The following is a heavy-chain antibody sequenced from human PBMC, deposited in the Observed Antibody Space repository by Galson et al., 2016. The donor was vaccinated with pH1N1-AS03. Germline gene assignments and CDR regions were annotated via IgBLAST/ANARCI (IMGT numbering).Heavy chain of an antibody. J-gene: IGHJ6*03. D-gene: IGHD6-13*01. CDR1: ELTLSNYD. CDR3: VKGMGSNWPDYYYYYMDV. Sequence: SLRLSCAASELTLSNYDMHWVRQAPGKGLEWISILAAVGDTNYAGSVKGRLTISRENDKNSLHLQMNSLRPEDTAVYHCVKGMGSNWPDYYYYYMDVWGKGTTVTVS. V-gene: IGHV3-13*01. CDR2: LAAVGDT.